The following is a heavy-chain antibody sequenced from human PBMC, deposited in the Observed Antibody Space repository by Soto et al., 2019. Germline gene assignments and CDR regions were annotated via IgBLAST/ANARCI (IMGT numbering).Heavy chain of an antibody. V-gene: IGHV3-48*01. CDR2: ISSSVTTT. CDR1: GFTFSRYD. D-gene: IGHD3-10*01. CDR3: VRGLIRVVTLPDY. J-gene: IGHJ4*01. Sequence: EVQLVESGGGLVQPGGSLRLSCVASGFTFSRYDMHWVRQAPGKGLEWISYISSSVTTTYYADSVQGRFTVSRDNVKNSLHLHMNYLRAEDTAVYFCVRGLIRVVTLPDYWGHGTLVTVSS.